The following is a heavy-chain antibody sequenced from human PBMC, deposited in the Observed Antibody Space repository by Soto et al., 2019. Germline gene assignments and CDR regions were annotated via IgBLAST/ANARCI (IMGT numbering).Heavy chain of an antibody. D-gene: IGHD3-10*01. CDR3: ARVSRKGSAIDFDY. J-gene: IGHJ4*02. CDR2: VNPNNVDT. CDR1: GYTFSNYD. V-gene: IGHV1-8*01. Sequence: QVQLVQSGAELKKPGASVKVSCKASGYTFSNYDMNWVRQATGQGPEWIGWVNPNNVDTGYAQKFQARVTLTTDISTTTAYVELTSLRSEDTAIYSCARVSRKGSAIDFDYWCQGTLITVSS.